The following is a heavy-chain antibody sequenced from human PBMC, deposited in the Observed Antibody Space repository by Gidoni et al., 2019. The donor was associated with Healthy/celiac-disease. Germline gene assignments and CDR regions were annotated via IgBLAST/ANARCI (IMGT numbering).Heavy chain of an antibody. J-gene: IGHJ3*02. D-gene: IGHD5-12*01. Sequence: EVQLVESGGGLVQPGRSLSLSCAASGFTFADYAMHWGRQAPGKGLEWVSGISWNSGSIGYADSVKGRFTISRDNAKNSLYLQMNSLRAEDTALYYCAKDNKMATILVGAFDIWGQGTMVTVSS. CDR2: ISWNSGSI. CDR1: GFTFADYA. V-gene: IGHV3-9*01. CDR3: AKDNKMATILVGAFDI.